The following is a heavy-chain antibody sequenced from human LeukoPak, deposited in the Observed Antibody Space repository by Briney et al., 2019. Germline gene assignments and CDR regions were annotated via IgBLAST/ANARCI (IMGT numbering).Heavy chain of an antibody. CDR1: GGSISSGDYY. CDR3: ARDSKGYCSSTSCYRWFDP. V-gene: IGHV4-30-4*08. Sequence: SETLSLTCTVSGGSISSGDYYWSWIRQPPGKGLEWIGYIYYSGSTYYNPSLKSRVTISVDTSKNQFSLKLSSVTAADTAVYYCARDSKGYCSSTSCYRWFDPWGQGTLVTVSS. CDR2: IYYSGST. D-gene: IGHD2-2*01. J-gene: IGHJ5*02.